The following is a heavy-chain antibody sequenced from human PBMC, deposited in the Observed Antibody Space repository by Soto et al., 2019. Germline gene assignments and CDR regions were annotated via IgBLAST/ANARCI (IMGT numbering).Heavy chain of an antibody. V-gene: IGHV3-23*01. J-gene: IGHJ4*02. CDR3: AKDPDYDFWSGYNYFDY. CDR1: GFTFSSYA. CDR2: ISGSGGRT. Sequence: GGSLRLSCAASGFTFSSYAMSWVRQAPGKGLEWVSAISGSGGRTYYADSVKGRFTISRDNSKNTLYLQMNSLRAEDTAVYYCAKDPDYDFWSGYNYFDYWGQGTLVTVSS. D-gene: IGHD3-3*01.